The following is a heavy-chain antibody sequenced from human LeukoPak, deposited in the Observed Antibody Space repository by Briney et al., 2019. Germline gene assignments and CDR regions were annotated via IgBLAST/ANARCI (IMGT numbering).Heavy chain of an antibody. V-gene: IGHV1-2*02. CDR2: INPNSGGT. CDR1: GYTFTGYY. D-gene: IGHD2-15*01. CDR3: ARPVRYSWIFDALDI. J-gene: IGHJ3*02. Sequence: GASVNVSCKASGYTFTGYYIHWARQAPRQGLEWIGWINPNSGGTTYAHNFQGRVTMTTDTSITTAYMDLTSLRPDDTAVDYCARPVRYSWIFDALDIWGQGTMVTVSS.